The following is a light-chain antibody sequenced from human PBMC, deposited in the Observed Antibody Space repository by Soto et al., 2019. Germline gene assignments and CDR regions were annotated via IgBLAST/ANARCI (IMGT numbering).Light chain of an antibody. J-gene: IGLJ2*01. CDR2: DVS. V-gene: IGLV2-11*01. CDR3: CSYAVSSVV. Sequence: QSALTQPRSVSGSPGQSVTISCTGTSSDVGGYNYVSWYQQHPGKAPKLMIYDVSKRPSGVPDRFSGSKSGNTASLTISGLQAEDEADYYCCSYAVSSVVFGGGTKVTVL. CDR1: SSDVGGYNY.